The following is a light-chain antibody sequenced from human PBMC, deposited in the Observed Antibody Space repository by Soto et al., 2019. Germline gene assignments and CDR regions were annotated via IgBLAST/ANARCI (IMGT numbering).Light chain of an antibody. Sequence: IVMTQSPDTLSLSPGESATLSCRASPSVRDNVAWYQQKPGQAPRLLIHGTSKRATGIPARFRGSVSGTEFTLTISSLESEDFAIYFCQQYDNRPQSFGQGTKLEMK. J-gene: IGKJ2*03. CDR3: QQYDNRPQS. CDR1: PSVRDN. V-gene: IGKV3-15*01. CDR2: GTS.